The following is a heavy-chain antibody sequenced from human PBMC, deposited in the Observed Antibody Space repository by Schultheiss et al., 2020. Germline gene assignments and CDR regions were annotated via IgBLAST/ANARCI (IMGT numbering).Heavy chain of an antibody. CDR2: INHSGST. CDR3: ARDPSSGWYDAFDI. V-gene: IGHV4-34*01. D-gene: IGHD6-19*01. Sequence: SETLSLTCAVYGGSFSGYYWSWIRQPPGKGLEWIGEINHSGSTNYNPSLRSRVTISVDTSKNQFSLKLSSVTAADTAVYYCARDPSSGWYDAFDIWGQGTMVTVSS. CDR1: GGSFSGYY. J-gene: IGHJ3*02.